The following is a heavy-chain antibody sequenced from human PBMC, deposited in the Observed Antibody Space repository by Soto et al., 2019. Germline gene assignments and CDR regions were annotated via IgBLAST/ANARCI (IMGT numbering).Heavy chain of an antibody. J-gene: IGHJ4*02. CDR2: IYWNDDQ. V-gene: IGHV2-5*01. CDR3: THRSPAYGHDF. Sequence: QITLKESGPPLVKPTQTLTLTCNFSGFSLTTRGVGVGWIRQPPGKALEWVALIYWNDDQRYNPPLKSRLAVTKDTAKNHVVLTMTNVDPLDTATYSCTHRSPAYGHDFWGQGNLVTVSS. CDR1: GFSLTTRGVG. D-gene: IGHD3-10*01.